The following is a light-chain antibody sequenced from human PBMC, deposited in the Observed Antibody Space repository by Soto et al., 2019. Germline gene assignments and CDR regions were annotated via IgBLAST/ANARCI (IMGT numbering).Light chain of an antibody. J-gene: IGLJ2*01. Sequence: QSVLTQPPSVSGAPGQRVTISCTGSSSNIGAGYDVHWYQQLPGTAPKLLIYGNTNRPSGVPDRFSGSKSGTSASLAITGLQAEDEADYYCQSYDSSLIGVVFGGGTKFTVL. CDR1: SSNIGAGYD. V-gene: IGLV1-40*01. CDR3: QSYDSSLIGVV. CDR2: GNT.